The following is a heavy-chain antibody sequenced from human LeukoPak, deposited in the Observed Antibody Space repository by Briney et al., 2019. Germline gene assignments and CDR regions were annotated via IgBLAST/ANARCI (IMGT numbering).Heavy chain of an antibody. Sequence: SETLSLTCTVSGYSISSGYYWGWVRQPPGKGLEWIGSIYHSGSTYYNPSLKSRVTISVDTSKNQFSLKLSSVTAADTAVYYCARELAGNFDYWGQGTLVTVSS. J-gene: IGHJ4*02. CDR1: GYSISSGYY. CDR2: IYHSGST. D-gene: IGHD6-19*01. CDR3: ARELAGNFDY. V-gene: IGHV4-38-2*02.